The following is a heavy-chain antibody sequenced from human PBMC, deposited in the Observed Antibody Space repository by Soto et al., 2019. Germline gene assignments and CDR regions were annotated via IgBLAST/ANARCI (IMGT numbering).Heavy chain of an antibody. CDR2: IYYTGNS. Sequence: PSETLSLTCTVSNGSISTNGHYWTWLRQRPGKGLEWIAYIYYTGNSYYNPSLKSRLTISIDTSKNQFSLTLRSVTAADTAVYYCAREQWGLDSWGQGTLVTVSS. J-gene: IGHJ5*01. CDR3: AREQWGLDS. D-gene: IGHD6-19*01. CDR1: NGSISTNGHY. V-gene: IGHV4-31*03.